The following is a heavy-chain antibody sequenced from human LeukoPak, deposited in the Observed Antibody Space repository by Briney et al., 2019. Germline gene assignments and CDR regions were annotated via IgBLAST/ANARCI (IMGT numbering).Heavy chain of an antibody. CDR1: GYTFTGYY. CDR2: VNPNSGGT. D-gene: IGHD5-18*01. Sequence: GASVKVSCKASGYTFTGYYMHWVRQAPGQGLEWMGWVNPNSGGTNYAQKFQGRVTMTRDTSISTAYMDLSRLRSDDTAVYYCARSTAMVTIDYWDQGTLVTVSS. V-gene: IGHV1-2*02. J-gene: IGHJ4*02. CDR3: ARSTAMVTIDY.